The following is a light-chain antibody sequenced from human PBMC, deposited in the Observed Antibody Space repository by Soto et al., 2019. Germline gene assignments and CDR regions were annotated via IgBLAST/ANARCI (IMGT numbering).Light chain of an antibody. Sequence: DIQMTQSPSSLSASVGDRVTITCRASQSISSYLNWYQQKPGKAPKLLIYAASSLQSGVPSRFSGSGAGTDFTLTIRSLQPEDFATYYCQQSYSTPLTFGGGTKVEMK. CDR1: QSISSY. CDR2: AAS. J-gene: IGKJ4*01. CDR3: QQSYSTPLT. V-gene: IGKV1-39*01.